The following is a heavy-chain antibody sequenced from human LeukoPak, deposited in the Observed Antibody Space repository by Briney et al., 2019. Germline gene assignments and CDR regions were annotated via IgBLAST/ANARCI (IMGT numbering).Heavy chain of an antibody. CDR2: INWNGGST. CDR3: ARDVLWRGYHSISYNYYMDV. D-gene: IGHD3-3*01. V-gene: IGHV3-20*04. J-gene: IGHJ6*03. CDR1: GFTFDDYG. Sequence: GGSLRLSCAASGFTFDDYGMSWVRQAPGKGLEWVSGINWNGGSTGYADSVKGRFTISRDNAKNSLYLQMNSLRPEDTAVYFCARDVLWRGYHSISYNYYMDVWGEGTTVTVSS.